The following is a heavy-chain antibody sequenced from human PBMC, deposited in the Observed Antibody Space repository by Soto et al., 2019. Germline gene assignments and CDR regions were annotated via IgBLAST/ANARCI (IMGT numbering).Heavy chain of an antibody. CDR1: GFTFSSYA. CDR3: AKEAGDILTGYYYYYYYGMDV. J-gene: IGHJ6*02. D-gene: IGHD3-9*01. V-gene: IGHV3-23*01. CDR2: ISGSGGST. Sequence: PGGSLRLSCAASGFTFSSYAMSWVRQAPGKGLEWVSAISGSGGSTYYADSVKGRFTISRDNSKNTLYLQMNSLRAEDTAVYYCAKEAGDILTGYYYYYYYGMDVWGQGTTVTVSS.